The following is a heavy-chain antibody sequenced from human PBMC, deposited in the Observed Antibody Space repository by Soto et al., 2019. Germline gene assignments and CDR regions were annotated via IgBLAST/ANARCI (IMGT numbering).Heavy chain of an antibody. J-gene: IGHJ5*02. Sequence: QPGGSLRLSCAASGFTFSSYAMHWVRQAPGKGLEWVAVISYDGSNKYYADSVKGRFTISRDNSKNTLYLQMNSLRAEDTAVYYCARSIGGWRGYSRGWTVNLFDPWGQGTLVTVSS. CDR1: GFTFSSYA. CDR2: ISYDGSNK. V-gene: IGHV3-30-3*01. D-gene: IGHD6-19*01. CDR3: ARSIGGWRGYSRGWTVNLFDP.